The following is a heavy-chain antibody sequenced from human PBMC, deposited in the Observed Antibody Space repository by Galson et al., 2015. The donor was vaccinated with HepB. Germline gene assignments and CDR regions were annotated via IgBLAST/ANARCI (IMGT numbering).Heavy chain of an antibody. CDR1: GFTFSSYG. J-gene: IGHJ3*02. CDR2: ISYDGSNK. Sequence: SLRLSCAASGFTFSSYGMHWVRQAPGKGLEWVAAISYDGSNKYYADSVEGRFTISRDNSKNTLYLQMNSLRAEDTAVYYCAKDYGSWYSPAFDIWGQGTMVTVSS. CDR3: AKDYGSWYSPAFDI. V-gene: IGHV3-30*18. D-gene: IGHD6-13*01.